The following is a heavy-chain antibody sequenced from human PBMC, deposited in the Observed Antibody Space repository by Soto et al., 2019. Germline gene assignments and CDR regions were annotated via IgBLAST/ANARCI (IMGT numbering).Heavy chain of an antibody. CDR1: GYTFTING. Sequence: ASVKVSCKTSGYTFTINGSSWVRQAPGHGLEWMGWISAYNGNTNYAQKFQGRVTMTRDTSTSTAYMELRSLRSDDTAIYYCARDRGSSNWYEFDYWGQGTLVTVSS. V-gene: IGHV1-18*01. J-gene: IGHJ4*02. CDR3: ARDRGSSNWYEFDY. CDR2: ISAYNGNT. D-gene: IGHD6-13*01.